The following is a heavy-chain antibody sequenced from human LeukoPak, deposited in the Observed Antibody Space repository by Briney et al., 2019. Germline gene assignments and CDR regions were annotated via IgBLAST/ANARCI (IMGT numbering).Heavy chain of an antibody. Sequence: GASVKVSCKASGYTFTGYYMHWVRQAPGQGLEWMGRINPNSGGTNYAQKFQGRVTMTRETSISTAYMELSRLRSDDTAVYYCARDSSDYDYVWGSYLPNDPWGQGTLVTVSS. CDR3: ARDSSDYDYVWGSYLPNDP. CDR1: GYTFTGYY. J-gene: IGHJ5*02. CDR2: INPNSGGT. D-gene: IGHD3-16*02. V-gene: IGHV1-2*06.